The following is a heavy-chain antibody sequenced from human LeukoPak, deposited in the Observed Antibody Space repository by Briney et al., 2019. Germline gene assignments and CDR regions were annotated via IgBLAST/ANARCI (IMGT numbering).Heavy chain of an antibody. D-gene: IGHD6-13*01. CDR1: GVSISSYY. Sequence: PSETLSLTCTVSGVSISSYYWSWIRQPAGKGLEGIGYKSSLKSRVTISVDMSKNQFSLKLSSVTAADTAVYYCARRGDFSGYSSSWYSNWFDPWGQGTLVTVSS. J-gene: IGHJ5*02. V-gene: IGHV4-4*07. CDR3: ARRGDFSGYSSSWYSNWFDP.